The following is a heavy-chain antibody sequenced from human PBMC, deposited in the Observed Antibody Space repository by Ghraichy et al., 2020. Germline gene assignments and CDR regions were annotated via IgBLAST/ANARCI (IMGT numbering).Heavy chain of an antibody. V-gene: IGHV1-18*01. D-gene: IGHD2-8*01. J-gene: IGHJ5*02. CDR2: ISVYNGNT. Sequence: ASVKVSCKASGYTFTSYGISWVQQAPGQGLEWMGWISVYNGNTNYAQKFQDRVTMTADRSTSTAYMELRRLRSDDTAVYYCARNGNWFDPWGQGSLVTVSS. CDR3: ARNGNWFDP. CDR1: GYTFTSYG.